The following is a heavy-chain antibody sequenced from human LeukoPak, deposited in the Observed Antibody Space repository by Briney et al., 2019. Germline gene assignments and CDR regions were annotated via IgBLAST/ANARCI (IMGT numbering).Heavy chain of an antibody. Sequence: GGSLRLSCAASGFTFSSYWMSWVRQAPGKGLEWVANIKQDGSEKYYVDSVKGRFTISRDNAKNSLYLQMNSLRAEDTAVYYCARDKDSSGWYFSIWFDPWGQGTLVTVPS. CDR1: GFTFSSYW. V-gene: IGHV3-7*01. CDR3: ARDKDSSGWYFSIWFDP. CDR2: IKQDGSEK. J-gene: IGHJ5*02. D-gene: IGHD6-19*01.